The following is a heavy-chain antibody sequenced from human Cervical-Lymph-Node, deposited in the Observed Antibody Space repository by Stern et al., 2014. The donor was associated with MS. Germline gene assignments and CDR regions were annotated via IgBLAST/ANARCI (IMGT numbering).Heavy chain of an antibody. CDR1: GFTFSAYY. J-gene: IGHJ4*02. CDR3: VRADGSVDDY. D-gene: IGHD3-10*01. CDR2: IGSRGDII. Sequence: QVQLGQSGGGLVKPGESLRLSCKASGFTFSAYYMSWIRQAPGKGLEWISFIGSRGDIIYYADSVRGRFTISRDNAKNSLYLQLNSLRAEDTAVYYCVRADGSVDDYWGQGTLVTVSS. V-gene: IGHV3-11*01.